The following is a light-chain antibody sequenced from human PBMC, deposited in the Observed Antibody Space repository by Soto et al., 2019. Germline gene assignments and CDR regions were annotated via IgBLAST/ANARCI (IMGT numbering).Light chain of an antibody. CDR1: SSNIGAGYD. CDR3: QSYDRSLSVV. V-gene: IGLV1-40*01. CDR2: DNN. Sequence: QAVVTQPPSVSGAPGQRVTISCTGSSSNIGAGYDVHWYQQLPGTAPKLLIYDNNNRPSGVPGRFSGSKSGTSASLAITGLQAEDEADYYCQSYDRSLSVVFGGGTKVTVL. J-gene: IGLJ2*01.